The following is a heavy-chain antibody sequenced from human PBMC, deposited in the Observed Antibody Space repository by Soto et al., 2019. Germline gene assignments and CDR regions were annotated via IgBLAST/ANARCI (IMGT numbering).Heavy chain of an antibody. Sequence: QVQLVQSGAEVKKPGSSVKVSCKASGGTFSSYAISWVRQAPGQGLEWMGGIIPIFGTANYAQKFQGRVTITADKSTSTAYMELSSMRSEDTAVYYCARDTYYYGSGSYILGGSFDPWGQGTLVTVSS. D-gene: IGHD3-10*01. CDR1: GGTFSSYA. CDR2: IIPIFGTA. CDR3: ARDTYYYGSGSYILGGSFDP. J-gene: IGHJ5*02. V-gene: IGHV1-69*06.